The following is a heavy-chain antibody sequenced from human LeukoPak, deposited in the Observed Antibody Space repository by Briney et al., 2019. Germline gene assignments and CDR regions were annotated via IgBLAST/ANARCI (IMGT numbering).Heavy chain of an antibody. CDR3: AKGDSSGWSETGDFDY. V-gene: IGHV3-30*18. J-gene: IGHJ4*02. CDR1: GFTFSSYG. D-gene: IGHD6-19*01. Sequence: GGSLRLSCAASGFTFSSYGMHWVRQAPGKGLEWVAVISYDGSNKYYADSVKGRFTISRDNSKNTLYLQMNSLRAEDTAVYYCAKGDSSGWSETGDFDYWGQGTLVTVSS. CDR2: ISYDGSNK.